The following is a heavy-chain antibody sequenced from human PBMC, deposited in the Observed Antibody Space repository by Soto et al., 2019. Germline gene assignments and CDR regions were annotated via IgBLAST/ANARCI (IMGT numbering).Heavy chain of an antibody. CDR3: TIDSYITTITISFDS. V-gene: IGHV3-15*07. D-gene: IGHD3-22*01. Sequence: LGGSLRLSCAASGFTFSNAWINWVRQAPGKGLERVGRIKSKIDGGTPAFAARVKGRFAISRDDTKNMVYLEMNSLKSKDTGVYYCTIDSYITTITISFDSWGQGTLVTVSS. CDR1: GFTFSNAW. CDR2: IKSKIDGGTP. J-gene: IGHJ4*01.